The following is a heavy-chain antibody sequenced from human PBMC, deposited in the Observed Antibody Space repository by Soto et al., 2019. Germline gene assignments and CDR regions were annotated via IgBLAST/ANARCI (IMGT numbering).Heavy chain of an antibody. CDR1: GFDFTYYA. Sequence: QVQLVESGGGAVQPGASLRLSCVASGFDFTYYAMHWVRQAPGKGLESVAVMSSDGSKIHHTDSVKGRFTISRDNSKNPLYLQMNRLRKEDTAVYFCAKDEGVGGTLGLFDYWGQGTLVSVSS. D-gene: IGHD1-26*01. J-gene: IGHJ4*02. CDR3: AKDEGVGGTLGLFDY. V-gene: IGHV3-30*18. CDR2: MSSDGSKI.